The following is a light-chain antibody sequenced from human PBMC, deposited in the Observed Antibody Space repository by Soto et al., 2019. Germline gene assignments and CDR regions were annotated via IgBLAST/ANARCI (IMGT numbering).Light chain of an antibody. CDR2: GAS. CDR1: QSASSRY. J-gene: IGKJ1*01. V-gene: IGKV3-20*01. CDR3: QQYGSSPCT. Sequence: EIVLTQSPGTLSLSPGERATLSCRAGQSASSRYLAWYQQKPGQAPRRLIYGASSRATGIPDRFSGSGSGTDFTLTISRLEPEDFAVYYWQQYGSSPCTFGQGTKVEIK.